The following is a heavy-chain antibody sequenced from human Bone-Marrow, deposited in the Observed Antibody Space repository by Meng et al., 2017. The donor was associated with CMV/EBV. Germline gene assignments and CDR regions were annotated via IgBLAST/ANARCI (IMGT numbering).Heavy chain of an antibody. Sequence: ASVKVSCKASGYTFTGYYMHWVRQAPGQWLEWMGWINPNSGGTNYAQKFQGRVTMTRDKSISTADMGLNRLRSYDTAVYYCARSPAKNGLDVWGQGTTVTVSS. CDR1: GYTFTGYY. D-gene: IGHD6-25*01. CDR3: ARSPAKNGLDV. CDR2: INPNSGGT. V-gene: IGHV1-2*02. J-gene: IGHJ6*02.